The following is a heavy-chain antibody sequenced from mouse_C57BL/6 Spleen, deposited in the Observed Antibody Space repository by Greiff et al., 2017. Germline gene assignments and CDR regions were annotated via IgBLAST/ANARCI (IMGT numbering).Heavy chain of an antibody. CDR2: IYPGSGST. V-gene: IGHV1-55*01. CDR1: GYTFTSYW. CDR3: ARGTTVVGAAMDY. J-gene: IGHJ4*01. Sequence: QVQLQQPGAELVKPGASVKMSCKASGYTFTSYWITWVKQRPGQGLEWIGDIYPGSGSTNYNEKFKSKATLTVDTSSSTAYMQLSSLTSEDSAVYDFARGTTVVGAAMDYWGQGTSVTVSS. D-gene: IGHD1-1*01.